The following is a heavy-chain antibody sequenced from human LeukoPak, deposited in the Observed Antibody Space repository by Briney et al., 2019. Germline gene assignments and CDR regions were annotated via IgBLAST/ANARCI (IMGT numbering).Heavy chain of an antibody. CDR1: GFTFSSYA. CDR2: ISGSGGST. D-gene: IGHD6-19*01. Sequence: PAGGSLILSCAASGFTFSSYAMSWVRQAPGKGLEWVSAISGSGGSTYYADSVKGRFTISRDNSKNTLYLQMNSLRAEDTAVYYCAKALPYSSGWLYFDYWGQGTLVTVSS. V-gene: IGHV3-23*01. CDR3: AKALPYSSGWLYFDY. J-gene: IGHJ4*02.